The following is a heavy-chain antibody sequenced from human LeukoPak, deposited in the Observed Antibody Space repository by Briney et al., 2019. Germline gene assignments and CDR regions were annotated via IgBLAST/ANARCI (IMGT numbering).Heavy chain of an antibody. Sequence: GASVKVSCKVSGYTLTELSMHWVRQAPGKGLEWMGGFDPEDGEAIYAQNFQGRVTMSEETSTDTAYMELSSLRSEDTAVYHCATVSYDTSGNAPHFDFWGQGTLVSVSS. CDR3: ATVSYDTSGNAPHFDF. CDR1: GYTLTELS. D-gene: IGHD3-22*01. J-gene: IGHJ4*02. CDR2: FDPEDGEA. V-gene: IGHV1-24*01.